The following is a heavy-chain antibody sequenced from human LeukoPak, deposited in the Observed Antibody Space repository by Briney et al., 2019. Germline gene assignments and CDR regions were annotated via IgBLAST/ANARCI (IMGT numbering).Heavy chain of an antibody. Sequence: SETLSLTCTVSGGSISSSSYYWGWIRQPPGKGLEWIGSIYYSGSTYYNPSLKSRVTISVDTSKNQFSLKLSSVTAADTAVYYWAGGGDYGGTWGNPGKYFQHGGRGPLVTVP. J-gene: IGHJ1*01. CDR2: IYYSGST. D-gene: IGHD4-23*01. V-gene: IGHV4-39*07. CDR3: AGGGDYGGTWGNPGKYFQH. CDR1: GGSISSSSYY.